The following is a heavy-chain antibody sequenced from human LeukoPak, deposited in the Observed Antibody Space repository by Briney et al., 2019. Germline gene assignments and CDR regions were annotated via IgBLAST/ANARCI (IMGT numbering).Heavy chain of an antibody. CDR3: AKEGAWETYYYDSSGYSDY. D-gene: IGHD3-22*01. Sequence: GGSLRLSCEASGFTFSAYAMTWVRQAPGKGLEWVADIKEEGRTTYYVDSVKGRFTISRDNAKNTLYLQMNSLRAEDTAVYYCAKEGAWETYYYDSSGYSDYWGQGTLVTVSS. J-gene: IGHJ4*02. CDR2: IKEEGRTT. CDR1: GFTFSAYA. V-gene: IGHV3-7*01.